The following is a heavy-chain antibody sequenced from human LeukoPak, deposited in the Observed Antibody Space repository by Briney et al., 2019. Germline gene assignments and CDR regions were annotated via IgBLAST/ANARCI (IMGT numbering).Heavy chain of an antibody. D-gene: IGHD4-17*01. CDR3: ARAHDYGDYGPPNWFDP. Sequence: SETLSLTCAGYGGSFSGYYWSWIRQPPGKGLEWIGEINHSGSTNYNPSLKSRVTISVDTSRNQFSLKLSSVTAADTAVYYCARAHDYGDYGPPNWFDPWGQGTLVTVSS. CDR2: INHSGST. V-gene: IGHV4-34*01. CDR1: GGSFSGYY. J-gene: IGHJ5*02.